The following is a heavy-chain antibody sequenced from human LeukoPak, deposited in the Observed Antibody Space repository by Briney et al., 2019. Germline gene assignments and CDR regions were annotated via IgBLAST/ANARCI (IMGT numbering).Heavy chain of an antibody. J-gene: IGHJ4*02. V-gene: IGHV3-30-3*01. CDR2: ISYDGSNK. CDR1: GFTFSSYA. CDR3: ARDIDTYDFWSGYLY. D-gene: IGHD3-3*01. Sequence: GGSLRLSCAASGFTFSSYAMHWVRQAPGKGLEWVAVISYDGSNKCYADSVKGRFTISRDNSKNTLYLQMNSLRAEDTAVYYCARDIDTYDFWSGYLYWGQGTLVTVSS.